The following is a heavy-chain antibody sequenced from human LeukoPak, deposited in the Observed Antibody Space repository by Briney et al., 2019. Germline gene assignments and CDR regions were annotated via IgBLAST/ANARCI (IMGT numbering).Heavy chain of an antibody. CDR1: GFTFSSYE. Sequence: GGSLRLSCAASGFTFSSYEMNWVRQAPGKGLEWVSYISSNDDTVYYAGSVKGRFTISRDNAKNSLYLQMNSLRAEDTAVYYCAKGEYSSSWPFDYWGQGTLVTVSS. CDR3: AKGEYSSSWPFDY. D-gene: IGHD6-13*01. J-gene: IGHJ4*02. CDR2: ISSNDDTV. V-gene: IGHV3-48*03.